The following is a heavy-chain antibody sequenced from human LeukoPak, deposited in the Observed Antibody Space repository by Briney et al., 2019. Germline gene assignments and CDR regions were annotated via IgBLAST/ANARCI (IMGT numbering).Heavy chain of an antibody. Sequence: PGGSLRLSCAASGLNFSSYAMSWVRQAPGKGLEWVSAISGSGGSTYYADSVKGRFTISRDNSKNTLYLQMNSLRAEDTAVYYCAKPRDIVVVPAAISYWGQGTLVTVSS. J-gene: IGHJ4*02. CDR3: AKPRDIVVVPAAISY. V-gene: IGHV3-23*01. CDR1: GLNFSSYA. CDR2: ISGSGGST. D-gene: IGHD2-2*02.